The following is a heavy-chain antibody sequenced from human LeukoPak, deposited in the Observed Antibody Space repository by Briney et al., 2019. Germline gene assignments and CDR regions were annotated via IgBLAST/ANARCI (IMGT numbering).Heavy chain of an antibody. Sequence: GGSLRLSCAASGFTFSSYGMHWVRQAPGKGLEWVAVIRYDGSNKYYADSVKGRFTISRDNSKNTLYLQMNSLRAEDTAVYYCARDGDSSGYYEPDAFDIWGQGTMVTVSS. J-gene: IGHJ3*02. V-gene: IGHV3-33*08. CDR1: GFTFSSYG. D-gene: IGHD3-22*01. CDR3: ARDGDSSGYYEPDAFDI. CDR2: IRYDGSNK.